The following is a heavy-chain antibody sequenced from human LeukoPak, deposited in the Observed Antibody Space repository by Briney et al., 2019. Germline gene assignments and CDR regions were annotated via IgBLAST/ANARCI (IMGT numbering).Heavy chain of an antibody. CDR1: GFTFSSYS. V-gene: IGHV3-21*04. Sequence: GGSLRLSCAASGFTFSSYSMNWVRQAPGKGLEWVSSISSSSSYIYYADSVKGRFTISRDNSKNTLYLQMNSLRAEDTAVYYCAKRQLLVGGFDYWGQGTLVTVSS. CDR2: ISSSSSYI. J-gene: IGHJ4*02. CDR3: AKRQLLVGGFDY. D-gene: IGHD2-2*01.